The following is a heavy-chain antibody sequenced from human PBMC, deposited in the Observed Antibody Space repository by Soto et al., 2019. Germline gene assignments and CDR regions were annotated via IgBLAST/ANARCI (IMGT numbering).Heavy chain of an antibody. CDR2: IYHSGST. CDR3: ARGCTNGVCYRRPSGMDV. D-gene: IGHD2-8*01. J-gene: IGHJ6*02. V-gene: IGHV4-4*02. Sequence: SETLSLTCAVSGGSISSSNWWSWVRQPPGKGLEWIGEIYHSGSTNYNPSLKSRVTISVDKSKNPFSLKLSSVTAADTAVYYCARGCTNGVCYRRPSGMDVWGQGTTVTVSS. CDR1: GGSISSSNW.